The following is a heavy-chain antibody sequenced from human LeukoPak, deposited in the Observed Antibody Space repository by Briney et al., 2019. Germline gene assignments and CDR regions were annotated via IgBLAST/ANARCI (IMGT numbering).Heavy chain of an antibody. V-gene: IGHV4-59*08. Sequence: SETLSLTCTVSGDSISSYYWSWIRQPPGKGLEWIGYIYYSGGTDYNPSLKSRVTISVDTSKNQFSLKQRFVTAADTAVYYCARHVTISGPYDASDIWGQGTMVTVSP. D-gene: IGHD5-24*01. CDR1: GDSISSYY. J-gene: IGHJ3*02. CDR2: IYYSGGT. CDR3: ARHVTISGPYDASDI.